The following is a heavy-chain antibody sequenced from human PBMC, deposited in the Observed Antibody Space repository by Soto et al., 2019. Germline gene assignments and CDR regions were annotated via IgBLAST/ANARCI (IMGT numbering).Heavy chain of an antibody. D-gene: IGHD6-13*01. V-gene: IGHV3-33*01. Sequence: QVQLVESGGGVVQPGRSLRLSCAASGFTFSSYGMYWVRQAPGKGLEWVAVLWYDGSNKYYADSVKGRFTISRDNSKNTLYLQMNSLRAEDTAVYYCARWGIAAGDYWGQGTLVTVSS. J-gene: IGHJ4*02. CDR1: GFTFSSYG. CDR2: LWYDGSNK. CDR3: ARWGIAAGDY.